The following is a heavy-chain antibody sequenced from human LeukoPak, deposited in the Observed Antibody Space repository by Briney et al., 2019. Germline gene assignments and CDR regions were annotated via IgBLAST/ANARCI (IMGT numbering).Heavy chain of an antibody. J-gene: IGHJ4*02. CDR2: IYYSGST. V-gene: IGHV4-39*07. CDR3: ARRSLAVAGTDY. D-gene: IGHD6-19*01. CDR1: GGSISSSSYY. Sequence: SETLSLTCTVSGGSISSSSYYWGWIRQPPGKGLEWIGSIYYSGSTYYNPSLKSRVTISVDKSKNQFSLKLSSVTAADTAVYYCARRSLAVAGTDYWGQGTLVTVSS.